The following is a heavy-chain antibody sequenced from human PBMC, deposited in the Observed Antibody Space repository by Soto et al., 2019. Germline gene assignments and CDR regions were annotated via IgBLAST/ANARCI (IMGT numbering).Heavy chain of an antibody. V-gene: IGHV1-18*01. CDR1: GYTFTTYG. CDR2: IHCYSGNT. Sequence: QVQLVQSGTEVKNPGASVKVSCKTSGYTFTTYGIGWVRQAPGQGLEWVGWIHCYSGNTNYAQKLQGRVTVTTDTSTSTDYMELRSLRSDDTAMYFCARAVAGAGGEYDYWGQGTLVTVSS. J-gene: IGHJ4*02. CDR3: ARAVAGAGGEYDY. D-gene: IGHD6-13*01.